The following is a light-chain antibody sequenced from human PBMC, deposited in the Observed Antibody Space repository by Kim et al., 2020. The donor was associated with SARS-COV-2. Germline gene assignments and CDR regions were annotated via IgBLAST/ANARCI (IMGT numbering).Light chain of an antibody. CDR2: GKN. CDR3: NSRDSSGNHRVV. Sequence: LGQTVRITCQGDSLRSYYASWYQQKPGQAPVLVIYGKNNRPSGIPDRFSGSSSENAASLTITGAQAEDEADYYCNSRDSSGNHRVVFGGGTQLTVL. CDR1: SLRSYY. V-gene: IGLV3-19*01. J-gene: IGLJ2*01.